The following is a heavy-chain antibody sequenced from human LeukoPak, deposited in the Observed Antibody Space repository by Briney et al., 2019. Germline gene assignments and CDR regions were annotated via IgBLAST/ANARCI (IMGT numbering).Heavy chain of an antibody. CDR1: GFTSSNIA. V-gene: IGHV3-23*01. CDR3: ATEKGDSPDY. CDR2: LSGSGGNT. J-gene: IGHJ4*02. D-gene: IGHD3-16*01. Sequence: GRSLSPSCPASGFTSSNIAMAWVRQADGKGLDWVSGLSGSGGNTFYADSVKGRFTISRDNPKNTLYLQMNSLRAEDTAVYYCATEKGDSPDYWGQGTLVTVSS.